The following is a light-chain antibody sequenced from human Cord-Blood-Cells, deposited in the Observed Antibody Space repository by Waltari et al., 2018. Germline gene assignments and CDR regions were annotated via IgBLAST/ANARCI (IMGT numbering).Light chain of an antibody. V-gene: IGKV1-39*01. J-gene: IGKJ2*01. Sequence: DIQMTQSPSSLSASVGDRVTITCRASQSISSYLNWYQQKPGKAPKPLIYAASSLQSVVPSRFSGSGSGTDFTLTISSLQPEDFATYYCQQSDSTPYTFGQGTKLEIK. CDR1: QSISSY. CDR2: AAS. CDR3: QQSDSTPYT.